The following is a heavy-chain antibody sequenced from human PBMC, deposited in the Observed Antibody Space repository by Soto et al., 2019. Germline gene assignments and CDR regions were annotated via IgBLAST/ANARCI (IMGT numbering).Heavy chain of an antibody. CDR2: IIPIFGTA. Sequence: GASVKVSCKASGGTFSSYAISSVRQAPGQGLEWMGGIIPIFGTANYAQTFQGRVTITADKSTSTAYMELSSLRSEDTAVYYCARLYGDSYYFDYCGQGTLVTVSS. J-gene: IGHJ4*02. D-gene: IGHD4-17*01. V-gene: IGHV1-69*06. CDR1: GGTFSSYA. CDR3: ARLYGDSYYFDY.